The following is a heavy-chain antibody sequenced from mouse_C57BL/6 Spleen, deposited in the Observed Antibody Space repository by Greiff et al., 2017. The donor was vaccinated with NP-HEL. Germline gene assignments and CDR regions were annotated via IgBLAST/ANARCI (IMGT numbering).Heavy chain of an antibody. CDR2: ISSGSSTI. Sequence: EVMLVESGGGLVKPGGSLKLSCAASGFTFSDYGMHWVRQAPEKGLEWVAYISSGSSTIYYADTVKGRFTISRDNAKNTLFLQMTSLRSEDTAMYYCARGAGYGSSYSWYFDVWGTGTTVTVSS. J-gene: IGHJ1*03. D-gene: IGHD1-1*01. CDR1: GFTFSDYG. CDR3: ARGAGYGSSYSWYFDV. V-gene: IGHV5-17*01.